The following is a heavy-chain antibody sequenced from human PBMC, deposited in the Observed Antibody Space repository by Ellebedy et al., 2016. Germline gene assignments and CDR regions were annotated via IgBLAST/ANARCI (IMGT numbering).Heavy chain of an antibody. V-gene: IGHV4-59*12. D-gene: IGHD3-22*01. CDR3: AVGSYYDSSGYHPDAFDI. CDR2: IYYSGST. J-gene: IGHJ3*02. Sequence: SETLSLTCTVSGDSISSYYWSWIRQPPGKGLEWIGYIYYSGSTNYNPSLKSRVTISVDTSKNQFSLKLSSVTAADTAVYYCAVGSYYDSSGYHPDAFDIWGQGTMVTVSS. CDR1: GDSISSYY.